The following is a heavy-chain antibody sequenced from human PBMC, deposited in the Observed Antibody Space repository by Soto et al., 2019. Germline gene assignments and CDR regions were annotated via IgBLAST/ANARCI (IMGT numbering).Heavy chain of an antibody. J-gene: IGHJ5*02. V-gene: IGHV1-69*13. D-gene: IGHD3-3*01. Sequence: SVKVSCKASGGTFSSYAISWVRQAPGQGLEWMGGIIPIFGTANYAQKFQGRVTITADESTSTAYMELSSLRSEDTAVYYCARSPLGSSSGITISGVVTNPEYNWFAPWGQRTLVTVSS. CDR2: IIPIFGTA. CDR1: GGTFSSYA. CDR3: ARSPLGSSSGITISGVVTNPEYNWFAP.